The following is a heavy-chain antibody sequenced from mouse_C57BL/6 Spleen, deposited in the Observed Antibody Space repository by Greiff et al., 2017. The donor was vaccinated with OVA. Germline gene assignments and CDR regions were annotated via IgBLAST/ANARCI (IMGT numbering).Heavy chain of an antibody. D-gene: IGHD1-1*01. CDR2: IDPENGDT. J-gene: IGHJ4*01. V-gene: IGHV14-4*01. CDR3: TTESPTVVATPYYAMDY. Sequence: VQLKESGAELVRPGASVKLSCTASGFNIKDDYMHWVKQRPEQGLEWIGWIDPENGDTEYASKFQGQATITADTSSNTAYLQLSSLTSEDTAVYYCTTESPTVVATPYYAMDYWGQGTSVTVSS. CDR1: GFNIKDDY.